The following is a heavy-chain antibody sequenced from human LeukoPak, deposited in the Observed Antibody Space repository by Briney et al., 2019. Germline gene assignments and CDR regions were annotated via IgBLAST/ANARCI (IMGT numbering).Heavy chain of an antibody. Sequence: SETLSLICTVSGGSISSSSYYWGWIRQPPGKGLEWIGSIYSSGGTYYNPSLKSRVTISVDTSKNQFSLKLSSVTAADTAVYYCARAPTIYSSGWDKDYFDYRSQGTLVTVSS. CDR1: GGSISSSSYY. CDR2: IYSSGGT. V-gene: IGHV4-39*07. CDR3: ARAPTIYSSGWDKDYFDY. J-gene: IGHJ4*02. D-gene: IGHD6-19*01.